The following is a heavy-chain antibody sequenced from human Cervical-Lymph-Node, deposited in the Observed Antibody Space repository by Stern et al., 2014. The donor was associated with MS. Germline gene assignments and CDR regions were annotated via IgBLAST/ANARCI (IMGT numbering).Heavy chain of an antibody. V-gene: IGHV3-7*01. CDR2: IRQDGYDK. CDR3: ARDRRAFLDY. CDR1: GFSFGTSW. Sequence: EDQLVESGGGLVQPGGSLRLSCVASGFSFGTSWMSWVSQPPGRGLEWVANIRQDGYDKFYVDSVKGRFTISRHNARNSLYLQMNSLTVADTAVYYCARDRRAFLDYWGQGTHVAVSS. J-gene: IGHJ4*02. D-gene: IGHD2/OR15-2a*01.